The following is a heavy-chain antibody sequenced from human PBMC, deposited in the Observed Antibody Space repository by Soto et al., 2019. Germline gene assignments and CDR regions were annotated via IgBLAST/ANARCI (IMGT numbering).Heavy chain of an antibody. Sequence: GGSLRLSCAASGFTFSSYGMHWVRQAPGKGLEWVAVISYDGSNKYYADSVKGRFTISRDNSKNTLYLQMNSLRAEDTAVYYCAKDRVYCSSTSCYGGYYYYYYMDVWGKGTTVTVSS. CDR3: AKDRVYCSSTSCYGGYYYYYYMDV. CDR2: ISYDGSNK. V-gene: IGHV3-30*18. CDR1: GFTFSSYG. D-gene: IGHD2-2*01. J-gene: IGHJ6*03.